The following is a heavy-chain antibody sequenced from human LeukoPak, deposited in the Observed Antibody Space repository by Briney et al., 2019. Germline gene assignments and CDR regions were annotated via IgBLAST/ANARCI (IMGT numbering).Heavy chain of an antibody. CDR3: ARDNVSPYCSSTSCYTRIGGYFDY. CDR1: GYTFTNYG. V-gene: IGHV1-18*01. CDR2: ISAYNDNT. J-gene: IGHJ4*02. Sequence: ASVKVSCKASGYTFTNYGISWVRQAPGQGLEWMGWISAYNDNTNYAQKLQGRVTMTTDTSTSTAYMELRTLRSDDTAVYYCARDNVSPYCSSTSCYTRIGGYFDYWGQGTLVTVSS. D-gene: IGHD2-2*02.